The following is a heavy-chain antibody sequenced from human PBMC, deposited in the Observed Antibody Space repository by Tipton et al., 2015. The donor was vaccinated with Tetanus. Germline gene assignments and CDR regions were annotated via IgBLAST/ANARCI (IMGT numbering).Heavy chain of an antibody. CDR3: ARAAGFLGLTHDF. Sequence: LSLTCTVSGGSVSGGDYHWSWIRQPPGKDLEWIGYIYQTGTTYYNPSLKGRVTISMDRSNTQFSLRLDSLTAADTAVYYCARAAGFLGLTHDFWGRGTLVSVSS. V-gene: IGHV4-30-4*08. D-gene: IGHD2/OR15-2a*01. J-gene: IGHJ4*02. CDR1: GGSVSGGDYH. CDR2: IYQTGTT.